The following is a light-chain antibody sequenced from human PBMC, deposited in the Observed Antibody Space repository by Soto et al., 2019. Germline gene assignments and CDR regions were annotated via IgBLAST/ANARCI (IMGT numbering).Light chain of an antibody. V-gene: IGKV2-28*01. CDR3: MQTLQTLGAT. CDR2: LGS. CDR1: QXLVHXNGYKY. Sequence: DIVMTQSPLSLPVTPGEPSSISCTXSQXLVHXNGYKYLDWYLXKPXQSPQLXXXLGSIRASGVPDRFSGSGSGTDFTLKISRVEADDVGVHYCMQTLQTLGATFGGGTKVDIK. J-gene: IGKJ4*01.